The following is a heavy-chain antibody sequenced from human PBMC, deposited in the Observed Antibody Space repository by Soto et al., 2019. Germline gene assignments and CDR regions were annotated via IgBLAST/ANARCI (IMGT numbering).Heavy chain of an antibody. V-gene: IGHV4-31*03. CDR2: IYYSGST. D-gene: IGHD3-10*01. CDR1: GGSISSGGYY. Sequence: SETLSLTCTVSGGSISSGGYYWSWIRQHPGKGLEWIGYIYYSGSTYYNPSLKSRVTISVDTSKNQFSLKLSSVTAADTAVYYCARRDPFGSGSYSDYWGQGTLVTVS. J-gene: IGHJ4*02. CDR3: ARRDPFGSGSYSDY.